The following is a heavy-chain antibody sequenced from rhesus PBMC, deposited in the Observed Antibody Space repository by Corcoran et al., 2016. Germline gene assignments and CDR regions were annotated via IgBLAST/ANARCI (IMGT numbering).Heavy chain of an antibody. D-gene: IGHD5-24*01. V-gene: IGHV4-173*01. Sequence: QLQLQESGPGLVKPSETLSLTCAVSGGSISSDYWTWIRQPPGKGLEWIGRFFRSGGSTDYNPALKRRVPISTDTSKNQFSLMLSSVTAADTAVYYCVSNTVGTVWGSSYFHYWGQGVLVTVSS. CDR2: FFRSGGST. CDR3: VSNTVGTVWGSSYFHY. CDR1: GGSISSDY. J-gene: IGHJ4*01.